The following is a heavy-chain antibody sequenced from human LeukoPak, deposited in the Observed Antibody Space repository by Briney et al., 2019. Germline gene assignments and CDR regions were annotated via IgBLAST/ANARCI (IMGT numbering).Heavy chain of an antibody. V-gene: IGHV4-59*01. J-gene: IGHJ6*03. CDR1: GGSISSYY. Sequence: SETLSLTCTVSGGSISSYYWSWIRQPPGKGLEWIGYIYYSGSTNYNPSLKSRVTISVDTSKNQFSLKLSSVTAADTAVYYCARGGGYDFGYYYYMDVWGKGTTVTISS. CDR3: ARGGGYDFGYYYYMDV. D-gene: IGHD5-12*01. CDR2: IYYSGST.